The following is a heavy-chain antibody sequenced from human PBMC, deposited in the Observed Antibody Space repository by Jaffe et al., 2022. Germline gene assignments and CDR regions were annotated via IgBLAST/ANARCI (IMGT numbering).Heavy chain of an antibody. CDR3: RGWVSREALDV. D-gene: IGHD1-26*01. J-gene: IGHJ3*01. CDR1: GFTGSDAW. V-gene: IGHV3-15*01. Sequence: EVHLAASGGGLVKPGGFLRLSCAASGFTGSDAWMAWVRQSPGKGLEWVGRIRPKSDGGATEYATSVKGRFTISRDDSENTLYLLMNSLKTEDTAVYYCRGWVSREALDVWGQGTTVTVSS. CDR2: IRPKSDGGAT.